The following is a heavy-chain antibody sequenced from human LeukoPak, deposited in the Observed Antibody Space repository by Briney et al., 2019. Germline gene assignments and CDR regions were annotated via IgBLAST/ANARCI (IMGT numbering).Heavy chain of an antibody. Sequence: GGSLRLSCAASGITFSNFGMHWVRQAPGKGLEWVSFIRYDGGNKYYADSVKGRFTISRDNSKNTLYLQMNSLRPEDTAVYYCARDIGLGEFALYYYYMDVWGKGTTVTVSS. CDR3: ARDIGLGEFALYYYYMDV. D-gene: IGHD3-16*01. CDR1: GITFSNFG. V-gene: IGHV3-30*02. J-gene: IGHJ6*03. CDR2: IRYDGGNK.